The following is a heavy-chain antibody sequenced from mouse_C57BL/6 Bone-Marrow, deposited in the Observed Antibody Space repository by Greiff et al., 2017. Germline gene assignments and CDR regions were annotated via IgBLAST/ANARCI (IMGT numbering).Heavy chain of an antibody. CDR2: IGPGSGST. CDR3: ASQPITTVVARAMDY. Sequence: QVQLQQSGAELVKPGASVKISCKASGYTFTDYYINWVKQRPGQGLEWIGKIGPGSGSTYYNEKFKGKATLTADKSSSTAYLKLSSLTSEDSAVYFCASQPITTVVARAMDYWGQGTSVTVSS. J-gene: IGHJ4*01. D-gene: IGHD1-1*01. CDR1: GYTFTDYY. V-gene: IGHV1-77*01.